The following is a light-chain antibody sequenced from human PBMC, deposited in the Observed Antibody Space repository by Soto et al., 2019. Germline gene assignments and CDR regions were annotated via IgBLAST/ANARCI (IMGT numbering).Light chain of an antibody. V-gene: IGKV3-20*01. CDR3: QQYSASPRT. CDR2: SAS. J-gene: IGKJ1*01. CDR1: RTVDGNY. Sequence: EVVLTQSPGTLSLSPGERATLSCRASRTVDGNYLAWYHQKPGQAPRLLIHSASTRAPGIPDRFSASGAGTDFTLTISRLEPEDCAVYYCQQYSASPRTFGPGTKVEIK.